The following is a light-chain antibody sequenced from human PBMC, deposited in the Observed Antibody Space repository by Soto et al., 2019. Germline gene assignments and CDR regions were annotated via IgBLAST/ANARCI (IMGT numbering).Light chain of an antibody. Sequence: QSVLTQPRSVSGSTGQSITISCTGTSNDVGGYNYVSWYQQHPGKAPKLLIYDVNKRPSRFPDRFSGSKSGNTASLTISGLQAEDEADYHCCSYAGSYTFVIFGGGTQLTVL. V-gene: IGLV2-11*01. CDR3: CSYAGSYTFVI. CDR1: SNDVGGYNY. CDR2: DVN. J-gene: IGLJ2*01.